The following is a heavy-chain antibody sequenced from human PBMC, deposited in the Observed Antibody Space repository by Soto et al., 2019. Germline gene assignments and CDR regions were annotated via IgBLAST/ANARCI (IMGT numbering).Heavy chain of an antibody. V-gene: IGHV3-23*01. CDR3: AKNSGWFNT. Sequence: EFQVLQSGGGLVQPGGSLTLSCAASGFPFSSTDMTWVRQAPGKGLEWVSTIDGSGGTTYYADSVKGRFTISRDNSINTVFLQMNSLRADDTALYFCAKNSGWFNTWGQGALVTVYS. J-gene: IGHJ5*02. CDR2: IDGSGGTT. CDR1: GFPFSSTD. D-gene: IGHD3-10*01.